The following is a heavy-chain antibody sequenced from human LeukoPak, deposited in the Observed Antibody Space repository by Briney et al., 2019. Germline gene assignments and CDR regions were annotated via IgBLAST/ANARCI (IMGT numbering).Heavy chain of an antibody. CDR1: GFTFSDYY. D-gene: IGHD3-22*01. V-gene: IGHV3-11*01. Sequence: GGSLRLSCAASGFTFSDYYMSWIRQAPGKGLEWVSYISSSGSTIYYADSVKGRFTISRDNAKNSLYLQMNSLRAEDTAVYYCARDPTYYDSSGYFSPFVGYYYYGMGVWGQGTTVTVSS. CDR3: ARDPTYYDSSGYFSPFVGYYYYGMGV. J-gene: IGHJ6*02. CDR2: ISSSGSTI.